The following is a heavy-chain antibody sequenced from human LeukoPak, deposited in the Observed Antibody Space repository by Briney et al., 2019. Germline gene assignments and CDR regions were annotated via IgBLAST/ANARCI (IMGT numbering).Heavy chain of an antibody. CDR2: IHGTLGST. V-gene: IGHV4-4*07. CDR1: GGPIRNSY. Sequence: PSETLSLICTVSGGPIRNSYWSWVRHSAGTGMQWIGRIHGTLGSTNHNPSLKSRVVMSLDTSSNQFSLRLSAMSAADTAIYYCARIFDRDIWGQGTLVTVSP. D-gene: IGHD3-3*01. CDR3: ARIFDRDI. J-gene: IGHJ3*02.